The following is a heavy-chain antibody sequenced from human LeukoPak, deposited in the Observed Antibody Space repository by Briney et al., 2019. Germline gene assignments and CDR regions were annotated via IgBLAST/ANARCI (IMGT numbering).Heavy chain of an antibody. V-gene: IGHV4-34*01. CDR1: YGSFSGYY. J-gene: IGHJ3*02. CDR3: ARHGLVAARHAFDI. CDR2: INYSGNT. D-gene: IGHD6-6*01. Sequence: KTSETLSLTCGVFYGSFSGYYWSWIRQPPGKGLEWIGEINYSGNTNYNPSLKSRVTISVDTSKDQFSLKLSSVTAADTAVYYCARHGLVAARHAFDIWGQGTMVTVSS.